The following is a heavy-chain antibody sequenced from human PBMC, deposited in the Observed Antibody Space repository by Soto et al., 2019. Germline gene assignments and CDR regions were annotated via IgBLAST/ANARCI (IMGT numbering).Heavy chain of an antibody. CDR3: ARIEYSSSSLYEVRANYYYYYMDV. CDR1: GFSLSNARMG. CDR2: IFSNDEK. J-gene: IGHJ6*03. V-gene: IGHV2-26*01. D-gene: IGHD6-6*01. Sequence: QVTLKESGPVLVKPTETLTLTCTVSGFSLSNARMGVSWIRQPPGKALEWLAHIFSNDEKSYSTSLKSRLTISKDTSKSQVVLTMTNMDPVDTATYYCARIEYSSSSLYEVRANYYYYYMDVWGKGTTVTVSS.